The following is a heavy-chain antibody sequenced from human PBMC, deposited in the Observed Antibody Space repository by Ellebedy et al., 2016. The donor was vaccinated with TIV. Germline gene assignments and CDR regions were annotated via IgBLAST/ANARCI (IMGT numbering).Heavy chain of an antibody. CDR2: IIPIFGTA. D-gene: IGHD1-20*01. J-gene: IGHJ5*02. CDR3: ARGPSHGITGTPNWFDP. V-gene: IGHV1-69*06. CDR1: GGTFSSYA. Sequence: SVKVSCXASGGTFSSYAISWVRQAPGQGLEWMGGIIPIFGTANYAQKFQGRVTITADKSTSTAYMELSSLRSEDTAVYYCARGPSHGITGTPNWFDPWGQGTLVTVSS.